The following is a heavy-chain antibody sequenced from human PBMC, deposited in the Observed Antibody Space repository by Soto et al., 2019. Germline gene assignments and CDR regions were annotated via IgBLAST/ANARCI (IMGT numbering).Heavy chain of an antibody. V-gene: IGHV4-30-4*01. D-gene: IGHD5-18*01. CDR1: GDSISSNSNY. CDR3: ARGRGYSYGLDP. CDR2: ISYSGTT. Sequence: PSEPLSLTCTVSGDSISSNSNYWSWIRQPPGEGLEWIGFISYSGTTSYSPSLKSRVAISLDTSKNQFSLSLSSVTAADTAVYYCARGRGYSYGLDPGGQGTLVTVS. J-gene: IGHJ5*02.